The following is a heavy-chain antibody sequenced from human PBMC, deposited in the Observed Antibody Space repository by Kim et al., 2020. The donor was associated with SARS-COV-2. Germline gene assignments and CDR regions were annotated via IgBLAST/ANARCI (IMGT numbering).Heavy chain of an antibody. Sequence: SVKVSCKASGGIFSSYTISLVRQAPGQGLEWMGRIIPILGIANYAQKFQGRVTITADKSTRTAYMELSSLRSEDTAVYYCAGDPEVVVVVAARRYGMDVWGQGTTVTVSS. V-gene: IGHV1-69*02. J-gene: IGHJ6*02. CDR2: IIPILGIA. CDR3: AGDPEVVVVVAARRYGMDV. D-gene: IGHD2-15*01. CDR1: GGIFSSYT.